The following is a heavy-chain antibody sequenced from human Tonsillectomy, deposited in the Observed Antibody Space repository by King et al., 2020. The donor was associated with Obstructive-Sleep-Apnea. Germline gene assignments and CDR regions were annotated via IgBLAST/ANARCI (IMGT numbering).Heavy chain of an antibody. CDR3: ASDRLDHFFTGFDV. Sequence: VQLVESGGGLVQPGGSLRLSCEASGFTFTDYWMSWVRQAPGKGLEWVANIKQDGSDKYYVDSVKGRFTVSRDNAKNSVYLQINSLRVEDTAVYYCASDRLDHFFTGFDVWGQGTMVRVSS. CDR2: IKQDGSDK. J-gene: IGHJ3*01. V-gene: IGHV3-7*01. CDR1: GFTFTDYW. D-gene: IGHD1-14*01.